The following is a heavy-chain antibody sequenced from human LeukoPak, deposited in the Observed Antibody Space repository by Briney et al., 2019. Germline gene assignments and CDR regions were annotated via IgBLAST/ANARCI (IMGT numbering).Heavy chain of an antibody. J-gene: IGHJ4*02. Sequence: GRSLRLSCAASGFTFSNYAMHWVRQAPGKGLEWVALISYDGSVEKSAASVKGRFTISRDNSKNTLYLRMNSLRIEDTAVYYCARALGSSWDSSLDSWGQGTLVPVSS. CDR3: ARALGSSWDSSLDS. CDR1: GFTFSNYA. D-gene: IGHD6-13*01. V-gene: IGHV3-30*04. CDR2: ISYDGSVE.